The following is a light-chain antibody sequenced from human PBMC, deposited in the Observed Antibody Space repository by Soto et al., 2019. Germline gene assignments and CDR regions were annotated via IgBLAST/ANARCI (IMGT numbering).Light chain of an antibody. Sequence: DIQMTQAPSSLSASLGDRVTITCRASQGINKYVAWYQQKPGKVPKLLIYAASSLQSGVPYRFSGSESGTDFTLTISSLQPEDVATYYCQKYENVPWAFGQGTKVDMK. V-gene: IGKV1-27*01. CDR2: AAS. J-gene: IGKJ1*01. CDR3: QKYENVPWA. CDR1: QGINKY.